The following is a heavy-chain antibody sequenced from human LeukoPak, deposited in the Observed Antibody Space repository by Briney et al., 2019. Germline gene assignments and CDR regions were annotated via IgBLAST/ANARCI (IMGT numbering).Heavy chain of an antibody. CDR3: ARDGLGIGESLDY. J-gene: IGHJ4*02. CDR2: ISSSSSYI. Sequence: GGSLRLSCASSGFTVSSDSMNWVRQAPGKGLEWVSSISSSSSYIYYADSVKGRFTISRDNAKNSLYLQMNSLRAEDTAVYYCARDGLGIGESLDYWGQGTLVTVSS. D-gene: IGHD3-10*01. CDR1: GFTVSSDS. V-gene: IGHV3-21*01.